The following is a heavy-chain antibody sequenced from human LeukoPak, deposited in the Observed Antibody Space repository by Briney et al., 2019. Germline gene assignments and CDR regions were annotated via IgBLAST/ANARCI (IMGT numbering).Heavy chain of an antibody. CDR2: IKQDGSEK. D-gene: IGHD6-19*01. V-gene: IGHV3-7*01. Sequence: GGSLRLSCAASGFTFSSYWMSWVRQAPGKGLEWVANIKQDGSEKYYVDSVKGRFTISRDNAKNSLYPQMNSLRAEDTAVYYCARSSIAVAGKPFDYWGQGTLVTVSS. J-gene: IGHJ4*02. CDR1: GFTFSSYW. CDR3: ARSSIAVAGKPFDY.